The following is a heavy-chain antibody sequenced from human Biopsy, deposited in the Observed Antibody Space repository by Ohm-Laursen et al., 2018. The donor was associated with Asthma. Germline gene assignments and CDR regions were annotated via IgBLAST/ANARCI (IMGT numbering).Heavy chain of an antibody. J-gene: IGHJ4*02. CDR1: GRHFGSYN. D-gene: IGHD6-13*01. CDR2: ITFDGSTQ. CDR3: LRDTLGYYFDI. Sequence: SLRLSCSASGRHFGSYNMYWARQAPGKGLEWVAVITFDGSTQHYGDSVKGRFTISRDNSKNMLFLQMNGLRAEDTAVYYCLRDTLGYYFDIWGQGTQVTVSS. V-gene: IGHV3-30-3*01.